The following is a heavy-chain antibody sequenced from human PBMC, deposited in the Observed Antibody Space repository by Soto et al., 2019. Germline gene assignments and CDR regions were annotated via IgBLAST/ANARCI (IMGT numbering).Heavy chain of an antibody. CDR2: VYHGGYT. J-gene: IGHJ5*02. V-gene: IGHV4-31*03. Sequence: SETLSLTCTVSGASISSGGYYWTWIRQHPGKGLEWIGYVYHGGYTDYNPSLRSRVAISLDTSKNQFSLKLTSVTAADTAVYYCARAWTTVVTPGWFDPCGRGILVTVSS. CDR1: GASISSGGYY. CDR3: ARAWTTVVTPGWFDP. D-gene: IGHD2-21*02.